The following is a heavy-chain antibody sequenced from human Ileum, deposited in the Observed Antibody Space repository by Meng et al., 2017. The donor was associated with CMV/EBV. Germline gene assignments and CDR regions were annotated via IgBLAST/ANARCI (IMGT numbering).Heavy chain of an antibody. CDR3: ARDRDIVVVPAVSNWFDP. V-gene: IGHV1-46*01. D-gene: IGHD2-2*01. Sequence: FIIYYMPWVRQAPGQGLEWMAMINPRDGSTYYAQKFQGRVTLTRDTSTGTVYMELSSLRSEDTAVYYCARDRDIVVVPAVSNWFDPWGQGTLVTVSS. CDR2: INPRDGST. J-gene: IGHJ5*02. CDR1: FIIYY.